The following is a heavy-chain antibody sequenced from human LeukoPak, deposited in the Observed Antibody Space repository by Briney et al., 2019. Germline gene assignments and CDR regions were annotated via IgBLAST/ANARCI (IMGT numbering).Heavy chain of an antibody. D-gene: IGHD4-17*01. V-gene: IGHV3-23*01. CDR1: GFTFKSYV. Sequence: GGSLRLSCLASGFTFKSYVMTWVGQGPGKGVEWVSAISSGAVSIFYADSVKGRFTISRDNSKNTLYLQMNSLRAEDTAVYYCAKDYLSVTTLHYWGQGTLVTVSS. CDR2: ISSGAVSI. J-gene: IGHJ4*02. CDR3: AKDYLSVTTLHY.